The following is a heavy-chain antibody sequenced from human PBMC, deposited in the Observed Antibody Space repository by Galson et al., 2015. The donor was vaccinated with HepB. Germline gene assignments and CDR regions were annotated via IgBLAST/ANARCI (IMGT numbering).Heavy chain of an antibody. Sequence: SLRLSCAASGFTFSSYAMHWVRQAPGKGLEWVAVISYDGSNKYYADSVKGRFTISRDNPKNTLYLQMNSLRAEDTAVYYCECGYSGYGTLGYWGQGTLVTVSS. V-gene: IGHV3-30-3*01. CDR2: ISYDGSNK. D-gene: IGHD5-12*01. CDR1: GFTFSSYA. CDR3: ECGYSGYGTLGY. J-gene: IGHJ4*02.